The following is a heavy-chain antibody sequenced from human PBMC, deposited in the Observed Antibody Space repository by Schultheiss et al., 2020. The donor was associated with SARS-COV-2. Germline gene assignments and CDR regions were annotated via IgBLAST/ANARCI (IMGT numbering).Heavy chain of an antibody. V-gene: IGHV4-61*01. CDR1: GYSISSGYY. CDR2: IYYSGST. J-gene: IGHJ5*02. D-gene: IGHD3-9*01. Sequence: SETLSLTCAVSGYSISSGYYWSWIRQPPGKGLEWIGYIYYSGSTNYNPSLKSRVTISVDTSKNQFSLKLSSVTAADTAVYYCARASYDILTSPRWFDPWGQGTLVTVSS. CDR3: ARASYDILTSPRWFDP.